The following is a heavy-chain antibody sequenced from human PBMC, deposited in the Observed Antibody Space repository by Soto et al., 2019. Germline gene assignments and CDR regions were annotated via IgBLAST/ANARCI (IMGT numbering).Heavy chain of an antibody. CDR2: ISYDGSNK. J-gene: IGHJ4*02. CDR3: ARDLQMATIPHFAY. D-gene: IGHD5-12*01. CDR1: GFTFSSYA. V-gene: IGHV3-30-3*01. Sequence: VVFLGLSCAASGFTFSSYAMHWIRQAPGKGLEWVAVISYDGSNKYYAESVKGRFTISRDNSKNTLYLQMNSLRAEDTAVYYCARDLQMATIPHFAYWGQGTLVTVSS.